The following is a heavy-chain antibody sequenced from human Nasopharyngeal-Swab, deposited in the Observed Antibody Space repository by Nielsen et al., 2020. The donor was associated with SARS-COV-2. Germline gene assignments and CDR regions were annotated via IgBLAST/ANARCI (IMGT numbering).Heavy chain of an antibody. J-gene: IGHJ4*02. CDR3: ARDPYWGIDY. CDR1: GGSISSGSSY. CDR2: IYTSGST. V-gene: IGHV4-61*02. Sequence: SETLSLTCTVSGGSISSGSSYWSWIRQPAGKGLEWIGRIYTSGSTNYNPSLKSRVTMSVDTSKNQFSLKLSSVTAADTAVYYCARDPYWGIDYWGQGTLVTVSS. D-gene: IGHD3-16*01.